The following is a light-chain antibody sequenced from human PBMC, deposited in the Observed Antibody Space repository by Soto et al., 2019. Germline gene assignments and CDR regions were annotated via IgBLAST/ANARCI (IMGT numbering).Light chain of an antibody. CDR1: QSISSH. CDR2: TAS. V-gene: IGKV1-39*01. CDR3: QQSYSTPIS. J-gene: IGKJ5*01. Sequence: DIRMSQAPASLSASVGDTVTITCRASQSISSHLNWYQQKPGKAPNLLMYTASNLQSGVPSRFSGSGSGTDFTLTISSLQPEDFATYYCQQSYSTPISSAQGTRLEIK.